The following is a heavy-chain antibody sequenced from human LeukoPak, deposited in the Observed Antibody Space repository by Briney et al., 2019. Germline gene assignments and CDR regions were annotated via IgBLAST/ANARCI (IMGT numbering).Heavy chain of an antibody. J-gene: IGHJ4*02. V-gene: IGHV1-8*01. Sequence: ASVKVSCKASGYTFTSFDINWVRQATGQGLEWMGWMNPNSGNTGYAQKFQGRVTMTRNTSISTAYMELSSLRSEDTAVYYCARAGGYCGRISCPYYFDYWGQGSLVAVSS. CDR2: MNPNSGNT. D-gene: IGHD2-15*01. CDR3: ARAGGYCGRISCPYYFDY. CDR1: GYTFTSFD.